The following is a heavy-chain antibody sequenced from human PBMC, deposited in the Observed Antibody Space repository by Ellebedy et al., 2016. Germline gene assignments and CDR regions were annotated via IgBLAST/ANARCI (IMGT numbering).Heavy chain of an antibody. J-gene: IGHJ4*02. CDR2: MRGDDGRT. CDR3: RQGHYADY. CDR1: GLIVSSFF. V-gene: IGHV3-23*01. Sequence: GGSLRLSXAPSGLIVSSFFMGWVRQAPGKGLEWVSTMRGDDGRTHLADSVKGRFTMSRDNSKHIVYLHMTSLRADDTATYYCRQGHYADYWGRGTLVTVSS.